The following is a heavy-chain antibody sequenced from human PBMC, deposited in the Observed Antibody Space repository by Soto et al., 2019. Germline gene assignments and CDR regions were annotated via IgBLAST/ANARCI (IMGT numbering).Heavy chain of an antibody. Sequence: ASVKVSCKASGYTFTSYDINWVRQATGQGLEWKGWMNPNRGNTGYAQKFQSRDNMTRNTSISTAKKEMSNQRSEDTTVYYCATSLQLTMIVVGKVVGPFDYWG. CDR2: MNPNRGNT. V-gene: IGHV1-8*01. J-gene: IGHJ4*01. CDR3: ATSLQLTMIVVGKVVGPFDY. D-gene: IGHD3-22*01. CDR1: GYTFTSYD.